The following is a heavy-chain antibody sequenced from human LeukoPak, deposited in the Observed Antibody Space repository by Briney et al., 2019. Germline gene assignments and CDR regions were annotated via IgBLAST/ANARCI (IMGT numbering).Heavy chain of an antibody. CDR3: ASRYCSSTSCYLFAFDI. D-gene: IGHD2-2*01. CDR1: GGSISSYY. V-gene: IGHV4-59*01. J-gene: IGHJ3*02. CDR2: IYYSGST. Sequence: SETLSLTCTASGGSISSYYWSWIRQPPGKGLEWIGYIYYSGSTNYNPSLKSRVTISVDTSKNQFSLKLSSVTAADTAVYYCASRYCSSTSCYLFAFDIWGQGTMVTVSS.